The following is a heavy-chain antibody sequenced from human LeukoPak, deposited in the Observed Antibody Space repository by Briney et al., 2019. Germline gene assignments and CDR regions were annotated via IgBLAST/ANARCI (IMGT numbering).Heavy chain of an antibody. CDR1: GFTFSTYW. J-gene: IGHJ4*02. CDR3: AREAWGDYFDY. V-gene: IGHV3-7*03. Sequence: GGSLRLSCAASGFTFSTYWMSWVRQDPGKGLEWVANIKQDGSQKYYVDSVKGRFTISRDNAKNSLYLQMSSLRAEDTGVYYCAREAWGDYFDYWGQGILVTVSS. CDR2: IKQDGSQK. D-gene: IGHD3-16*01.